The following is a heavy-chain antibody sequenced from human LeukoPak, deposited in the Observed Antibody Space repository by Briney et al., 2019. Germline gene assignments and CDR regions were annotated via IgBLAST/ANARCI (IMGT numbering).Heavy chain of an antibody. CDR3: ARITVTAADY. J-gene: IGHJ4*02. CDR2: ITSSSSYI. V-gene: IGHV3-21*01. CDR1: GFVFSSYT. D-gene: IGHD2-21*02. Sequence: GGSLRLSCAASGFVFSSYTMNWVRQAPGKGLEWVSSITSSSSYIYYADSVKGRFSIPRDNAKNSLYLQMNSLRVEDTAIYYCARITVTAADYWGQGTLVTVSS.